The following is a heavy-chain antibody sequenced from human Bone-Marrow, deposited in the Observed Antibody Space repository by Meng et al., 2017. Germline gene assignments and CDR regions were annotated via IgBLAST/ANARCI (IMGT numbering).Heavy chain of an antibody. CDR2: ISWNSGSI. Sequence: GGSLRLSCAASGFTFDDYAMHWVRQAPGKGLEWVSGISWNSGSIGYADSVKGRFTISRDNAKNSLYLQMNSLRAEDTAVYYCARDRSYDILTGSFDAFDIWGQGTMVTVSS. CDR3: ARDRSYDILTGSFDAFDI. J-gene: IGHJ3*02. CDR1: GFTFDDYA. V-gene: IGHV3-9*01. D-gene: IGHD3-9*01.